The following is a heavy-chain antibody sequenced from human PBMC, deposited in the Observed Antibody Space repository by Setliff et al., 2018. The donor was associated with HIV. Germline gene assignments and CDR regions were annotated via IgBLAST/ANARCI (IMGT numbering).Heavy chain of an antibody. CDR2: IYYSGST. D-gene: IGHD3-22*01. CDR1: GGSISSSY. Sequence: PSETLSLTCTVSGGSISSSYWTWTRQPPGKGLEWIGNIYYSGSTNYNPSLKSRVTISVDTSKNQFSLKLSSVTAADTAVYYCARLHYYDRSGLTVGAFDIWGQGTMVTVSS. J-gene: IGHJ3*02. V-gene: IGHV4-59*08. CDR3: ARLHYYDRSGLTVGAFDI.